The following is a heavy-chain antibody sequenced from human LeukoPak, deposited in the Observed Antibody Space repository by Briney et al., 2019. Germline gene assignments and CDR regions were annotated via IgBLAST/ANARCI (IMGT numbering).Heavy chain of an antibody. D-gene: IGHD5-18*01. CDR2: INPGSGGT. J-gene: IGHJ4*02. Sequence: ASVKVSCKASGYTFTSYFMHWVRQAPGQGLEWMGAINPGSGGTIYAQKLQDRVTMTRDTSTSTVYMELSSLRSEDTAIYSCVTDHTAMGTGLDYWGQGTLVTVSS. CDR1: GYTFTSYF. V-gene: IGHV1-46*04. CDR3: VTDHTAMGTGLDY.